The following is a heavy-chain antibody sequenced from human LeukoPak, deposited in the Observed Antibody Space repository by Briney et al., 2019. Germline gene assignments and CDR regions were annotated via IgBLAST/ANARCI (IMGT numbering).Heavy chain of an antibody. CDR1: DGSISNYY. CDR2: IYYSGST. Sequence: PSETLSLTCTVSDGSISNYYCSWIRQPPGKGLEWIGHIYYSGSTNYNPSLKSRVTISVDTSNNQFSLKLSSVTTADTAVYYCARVGTVTSFDHWGQGTLVTVSS. V-gene: IGHV4-59*01. CDR3: ARVGTVTSFDH. J-gene: IGHJ4*02. D-gene: IGHD4-17*01.